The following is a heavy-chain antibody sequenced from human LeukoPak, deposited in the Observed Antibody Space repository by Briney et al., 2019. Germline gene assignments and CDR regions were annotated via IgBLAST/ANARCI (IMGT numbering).Heavy chain of an antibody. D-gene: IGHD6-19*01. CDR2: IYYSGST. Sequence: NPSETLSLTCTVSGGSISSSSYYWGWVRQPPGKGLEWIGSIYYSGSTYYNPSLKSRVTISADTSKNQFSLKLSSVTAADTAVYYCARQGIAVAGTGFDYWGQGTLVTVSS. CDR3: ARQGIAVAGTGFDY. CDR1: GGSISSSSYY. V-gene: IGHV4-39*01. J-gene: IGHJ4*02.